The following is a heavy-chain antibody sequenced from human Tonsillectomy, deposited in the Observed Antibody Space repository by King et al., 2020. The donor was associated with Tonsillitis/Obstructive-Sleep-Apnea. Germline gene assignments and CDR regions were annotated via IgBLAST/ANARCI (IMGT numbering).Heavy chain of an antibody. D-gene: IGHD3-3*01. CDR2: ILYDGTNT. Sequence: VQLGESGGGVVQPGRSLRLSCAASGFTFSSYGMHWVRQAPGKGLEWVAVILYDGTNTYYADSVKGRFTISRDNSKNTLYLQMNSLRAEDTAVYYCARGDFWSGYLDYWGQGTLVTVSS. CDR1: GFTFSSYG. V-gene: IGHV3-33*01. CDR3: ARGDFWSGYLDY. J-gene: IGHJ4*02.